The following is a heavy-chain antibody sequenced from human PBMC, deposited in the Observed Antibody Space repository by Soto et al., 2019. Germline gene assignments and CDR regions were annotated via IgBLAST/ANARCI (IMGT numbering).Heavy chain of an antibody. J-gene: IGHJ4*02. Sequence: QVQLVESGGGVVRPGRSLRLSCAASGFTFSSYGMHWVRQAPGKGLEWVAVIWYDGSNKYYADSVKGRFTISRDNSKNTLYMQRNSLRAEDTAVYYCARDYLVVPLPVIDYWGKGTLVTVSS. D-gene: IGHD2-2*01. V-gene: IGHV3-33*01. CDR3: ARDYLVVPLPVIDY. CDR1: GFTFSSYG. CDR2: IWYDGSNK.